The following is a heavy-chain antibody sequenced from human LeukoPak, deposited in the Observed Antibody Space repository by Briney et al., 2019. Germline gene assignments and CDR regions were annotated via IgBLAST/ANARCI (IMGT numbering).Heavy chain of an antibody. Sequence: GESLKISCKGSGYIFTTYWIGWVRQMPGKGLEWMGIIYPGDSDTRYSPSFEGQVTISADKSITTAYLQWTSLKASDTAIYYCARSSSGWHFDYWGQGTLVTVSS. CDR2: IYPGDSDT. D-gene: IGHD6-19*01. CDR3: ARSSSGWHFDY. J-gene: IGHJ4*02. V-gene: IGHV5-51*01. CDR1: GYIFTTYW.